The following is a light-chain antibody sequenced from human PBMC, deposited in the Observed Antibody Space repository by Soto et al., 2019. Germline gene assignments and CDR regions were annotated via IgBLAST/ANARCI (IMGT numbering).Light chain of an antibody. J-gene: IGLJ2*01. V-gene: IGLV1-44*01. CDR2: SYN. Sequence: QSVLTQSPSASGTLGQRGTISCSGSSSNIGTTTVNWYQQLPGTAPKLLIYSYNQRPSGVPDRFSGSKSGTSASLAISELQSEDEADYYCAAWDDSLNGVLFGGGTKLTVL. CDR3: AAWDDSLNGVL. CDR1: SSNIGTTT.